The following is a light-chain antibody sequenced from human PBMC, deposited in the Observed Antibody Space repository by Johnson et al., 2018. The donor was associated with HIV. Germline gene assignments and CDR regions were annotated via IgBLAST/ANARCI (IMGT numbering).Light chain of an antibody. J-gene: IGLJ1*01. V-gene: IGLV1-51*01. CDR3: GTWDSSLSAHYV. CDR1: SSNIGNNY. CDR2: DNN. Sequence: QSVLTQPPSVSAAPGQKVTISCSGSSSNIGNNYVSWYQQLPGTAPKLVIYDNNKRPSGIPDRFSASKSGTSATLAITGLQTGAEADYYCGTWDSSLSAHYVFGTGTKVTAL.